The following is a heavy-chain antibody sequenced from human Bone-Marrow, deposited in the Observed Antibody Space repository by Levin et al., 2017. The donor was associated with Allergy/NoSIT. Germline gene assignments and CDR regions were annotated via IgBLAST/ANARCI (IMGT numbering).Heavy chain of an antibody. CDR3: AREGSWRSTWLGSYYFDC. CDR1: GFSFSIYE. V-gene: IGHV3-48*03. D-gene: IGHD6-13*01. CDR2: ISGSGNTI. Sequence: LSLTCAASGFSFSIYEMNWVRQAPGKGLEWISYISGSGNTIYYADSVKGRFTISRDNVKKSLFLQMNSLRGEDTAVYYCAREGSWRSTWLGSYYFDCWGQGTLVTVSS. J-gene: IGHJ4*02.